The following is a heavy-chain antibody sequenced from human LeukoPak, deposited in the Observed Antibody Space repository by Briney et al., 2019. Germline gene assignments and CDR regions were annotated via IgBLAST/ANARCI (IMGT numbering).Heavy chain of an antibody. Sequence: SVKVSCKASGYTFTSYGISWVRQAPGQGLEWMGRIIPIFGTANYAQKFQGRVTITTDESTSTAYMELSSLRSEDTAVYYCARDSGGERIQLWYFDYWGQGTLVTVSS. CDR2: IIPIFGTA. J-gene: IGHJ4*02. V-gene: IGHV1-69*05. CDR3: ARDSGGERIQLWYFDY. CDR1: GYTFTSYG. D-gene: IGHD5-18*01.